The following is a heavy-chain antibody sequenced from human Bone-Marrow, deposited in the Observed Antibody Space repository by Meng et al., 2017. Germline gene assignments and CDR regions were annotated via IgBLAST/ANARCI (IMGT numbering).Heavy chain of an antibody. V-gene: IGHV1-69*04. CDR1: GGTFSSYT. CDR3: ARDHFPAVVVAATRPDGSDY. CDR2: IIPILGIA. D-gene: IGHD2-15*01. J-gene: IGHJ4*02. Sequence: SVKVSCKASGGTFSSYTISWVRQAPGQGLEWMGRIIPILGIANYAQKFQGRVTITADKSTSTAYMELSSLRSEDTAVYYCARDHFPAVVVAATRPDGSDYWGQGTLVTVSS.